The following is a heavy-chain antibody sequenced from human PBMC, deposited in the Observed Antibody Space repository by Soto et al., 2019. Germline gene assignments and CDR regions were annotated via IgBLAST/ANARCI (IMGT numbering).Heavy chain of an antibody. CDR2: IYYSGST. J-gene: IGHJ5*02. D-gene: IGHD6-13*01. Sequence: QLQLQESGPGLVKPSETLSLTCTVSGGSISSSSYYWGWIRQPPGKGLEWIGSIYYSGSTYYNPSLKSRVTISVDTSKNQFSLKLSFVTAADTAVYYCARQGRSSWYRWFDPWGQGTLVTVSS. CDR3: ARQGRSSWYRWFDP. V-gene: IGHV4-39*01. CDR1: GGSISSSSYY.